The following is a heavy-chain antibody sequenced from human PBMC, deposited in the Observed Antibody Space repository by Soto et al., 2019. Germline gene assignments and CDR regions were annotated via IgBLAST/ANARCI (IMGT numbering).Heavy chain of an antibody. Sequence: GGSLRLSCAASGFTFSSYAMSWVRQAPGKGLEWVSAISGSGGSTYYADSVKGRFTISRDNSKNTLYLQMNSLRAEDTAVYYCAKPHSTEGDYATYYYYYGMDVWGQGTTVTVSS. V-gene: IGHV3-23*01. D-gene: IGHD4-17*01. CDR1: GFTFSSYA. CDR2: ISGSGGST. J-gene: IGHJ6*02. CDR3: AKPHSTEGDYATYYYYYGMDV.